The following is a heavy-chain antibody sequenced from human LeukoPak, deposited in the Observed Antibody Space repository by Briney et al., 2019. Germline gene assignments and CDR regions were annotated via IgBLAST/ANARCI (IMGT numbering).Heavy chain of an antibody. D-gene: IGHD5-12*01. CDR3: EGVDPDSFDV. CDR2: IFHSGNT. Sequence: SETLSLTCAVSDFSISNGYYWGWIRQPAGKGLEWIGSIFHSGNTHYNPSLKSRVTISVDTSKNDFSLRLTSVTAADTAVYYCEGVDPDSFDVWGQGRMVTVSS. CDR1: DFSISNGYY. V-gene: IGHV4-38-2*01. J-gene: IGHJ3*01.